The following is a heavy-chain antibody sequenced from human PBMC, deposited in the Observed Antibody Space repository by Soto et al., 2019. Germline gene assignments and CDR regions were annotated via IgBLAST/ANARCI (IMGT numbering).Heavy chain of an antibody. D-gene: IGHD6-13*01. CDR2: INHSGST. Sequence: SETLSLTCAVYGGSFSGYYWSWIRQPPGKGLEWIGEINHSGSTNYNPSLKSRVTISVDTSKNQFSLKLSSVTAADTAVYYCARGAIDGSVVAGYNYYYYMDVWGKGTTVTVSS. V-gene: IGHV4-34*01. CDR3: ARGAIDGSVVAGYNYYYYMDV. J-gene: IGHJ6*03. CDR1: GGSFSGYY.